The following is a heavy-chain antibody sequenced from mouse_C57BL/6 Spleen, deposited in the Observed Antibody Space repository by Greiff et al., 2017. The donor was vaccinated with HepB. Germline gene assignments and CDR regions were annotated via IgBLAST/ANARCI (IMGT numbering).Heavy chain of an antibody. CDR3: TREGYYGSSEAYAMDY. J-gene: IGHJ4*01. CDR1: GFTFSSYA. D-gene: IGHD1-1*01. CDR2: ISSGGDYI. Sequence: DVMLVESGEGLVKPGGSLKLSCAASGFTFSSYAMSWVRQTPEKRLEWVAYISSGGDYIYYADTVKGRFTISRDNARNTLYLQMSSLKSEDTAMYYCTREGYYGSSEAYAMDYWGQGTSVTVSS. V-gene: IGHV5-9-1*02.